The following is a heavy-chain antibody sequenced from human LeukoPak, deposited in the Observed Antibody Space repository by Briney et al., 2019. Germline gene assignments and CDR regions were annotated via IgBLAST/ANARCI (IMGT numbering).Heavy chain of an antibody. CDR1: GYSITSGYY. CDR3: AGEYGYGPLDY. CDR2: VYHSGTT. V-gene: IGHV4-38-2*01. J-gene: IGHJ4*02. D-gene: IGHD5-18*01. Sequence: PSETLSFTCAVSGYSITSGYYWAWIRQPPGKGLEWIGSVYHSGTTYYSPSLKSRAIISVDTSKNQFSLKLTSVTAADTAVYSCAGEYGYGPLDYWGQGALVTVSS.